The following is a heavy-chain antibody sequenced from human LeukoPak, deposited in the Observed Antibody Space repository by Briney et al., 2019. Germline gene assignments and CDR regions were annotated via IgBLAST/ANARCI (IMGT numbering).Heavy chain of an antibody. CDR2: INPNSGGT. V-gene: IGHV1-2*02. CDR3: ARDPVSYYYYMDV. Sequence: GASVTVSCKASGYTFTGYYMHWVRQAPGQGLEWMGWINPNSGGTNYAQKFQGRVTMTRDTSISTAYMELSRLRSDDTAVYYCARDPVSYYYYMDVWGKGTTVTVSS. J-gene: IGHJ6*03. CDR1: GYTFTGYY.